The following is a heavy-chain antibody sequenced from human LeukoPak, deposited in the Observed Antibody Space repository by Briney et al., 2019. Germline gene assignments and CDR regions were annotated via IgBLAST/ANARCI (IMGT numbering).Heavy chain of an antibody. CDR3: ARQGATKTSYYFDY. Sequence: ASVKVSCKASGYTFTSYDINWVRQATGQGLEGMGWMNPNSGNTGYAQKFQGRVTMTRNTSISTAYMELSSLRSEDTAVYYCARQGATKTSYYFDYWGQGTPVTVSS. CDR2: MNPNSGNT. D-gene: IGHD1-26*01. J-gene: IGHJ4*02. V-gene: IGHV1-8*01. CDR1: GYTFTSYD.